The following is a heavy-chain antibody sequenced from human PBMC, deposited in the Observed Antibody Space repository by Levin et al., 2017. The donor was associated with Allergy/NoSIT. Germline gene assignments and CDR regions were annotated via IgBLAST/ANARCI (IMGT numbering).Heavy chain of an antibody. CDR3: ARGGEVPLEF. Sequence: ASVKVSCKPSGYIFTNYGISWVRQAPGQGLEWMGWISAYNGNPEYAQKFQGRVTLTRDTSTSTVYMELRSLRYDDTAVYSCARGGEVPLEFWGQGTMVTVSS. J-gene: IGHJ3*01. D-gene: IGHD3-10*01. CDR2: ISAYNGNP. V-gene: IGHV1-18*04. CDR1: GYIFTNYG.